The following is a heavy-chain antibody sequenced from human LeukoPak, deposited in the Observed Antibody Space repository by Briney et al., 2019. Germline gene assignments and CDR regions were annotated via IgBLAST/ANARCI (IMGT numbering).Heavy chain of an antibody. D-gene: IGHD6-13*01. J-gene: IGHJ4*02. CDR1: GGSFSGYY. CDR2: INHSGST. Sequence: SETLSLTCAVYGGSFSGYYWSWIRQPPGKGLEWIGEINHSGSTNYNPSLKSRVTISVDTSKNQFSLKLSSVTAADTAVYYCARSYSSSWHDYWGQGTLVTVSP. CDR3: ARSYSSSWHDY. V-gene: IGHV4-34*01.